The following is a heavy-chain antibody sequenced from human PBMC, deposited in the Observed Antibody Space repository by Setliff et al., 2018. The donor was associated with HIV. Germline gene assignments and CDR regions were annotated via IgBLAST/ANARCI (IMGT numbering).Heavy chain of an antibody. CDR3: ARGQGCGGGCHYAFEM. CDR2: IHYNDGKT. CDR1: GDSITNSMHY. V-gene: IGHV4-39*01. D-gene: IGHD2-21*02. J-gene: IGHJ3*02. Sequence: SETLSLTCTVSGDSITNSMHYWSWIRQPPGKGLEFIGSIHYNDGKTYYNAALRSRVTISADTSKNQFSLKLNSVTAADTAVYYCARGQGCGGGCHYAFEMWGQGTMVTVSS.